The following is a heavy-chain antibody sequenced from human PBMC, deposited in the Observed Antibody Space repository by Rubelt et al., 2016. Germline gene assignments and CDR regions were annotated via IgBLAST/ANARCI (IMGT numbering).Heavy chain of an antibody. J-gene: IGHJ4*02. CDR1: SSSSYY. V-gene: IGHV4-39*07. CDR2: IYYSGST. Sequence: SSSSYYWGWIRQPPGKGLEWIGSIYYSGSTYYNPSLKSRVTISVDTSKNQFSLKLSSVTAADTAVYYCARDLTGYSYGYPYYFDYWGQGSLVTVSS. CDR3: ARDLTGYSYGYPYYFDY. D-gene: IGHD5-18*01.